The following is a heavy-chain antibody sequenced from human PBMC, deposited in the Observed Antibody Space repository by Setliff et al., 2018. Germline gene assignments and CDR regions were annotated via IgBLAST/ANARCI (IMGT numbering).Heavy chain of an antibody. CDR3: ARDQYTSGWYGPPESYFDC. Sequence: PSETLSLTCTVPGDSISRYYWSWIRQPPGKGLEWIGYIQNGGNTKYNPALGSRITMSVDTSKNQFSLKPSPVTAADTAVYYCARDQYTSGWYGPPESYFDCWGLGILVTVAS. D-gene: IGHD6-19*01. V-gene: IGHV4-59*01. J-gene: IGHJ4*01. CDR2: IQNGGNT. CDR1: GDSISRYY.